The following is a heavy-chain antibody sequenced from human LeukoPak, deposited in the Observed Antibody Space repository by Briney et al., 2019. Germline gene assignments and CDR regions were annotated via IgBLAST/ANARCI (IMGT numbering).Heavy chain of an antibody. CDR3: ARGSRITISGEGIDY. V-gene: IGHV1-18*01. Sequence: GASVKVSCKASGYIFSNFGINWVRQAPGQGLEWMGWISGYNGYTKYAQKLQGRVTMTTDTSTSTAHMELRSLSSEDTAVYYCARGSRITISGEGIDYWGQGTLVTVSS. J-gene: IGHJ4*02. CDR1: GYIFSNFG. CDR2: ISGYNGYT. D-gene: IGHD3-10*01.